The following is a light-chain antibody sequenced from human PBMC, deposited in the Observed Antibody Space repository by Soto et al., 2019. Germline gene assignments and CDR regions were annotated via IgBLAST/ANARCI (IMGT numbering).Light chain of an antibody. Sequence: EIVLTQSPGTLFLSPGERSTPSCRVSQSVSNNYLAWYQQKPGQAPRLXMYDASNRDTGIPARFSGSGAGTEFTLTISSLEPEDFAVDYCQQRSNWTITFGQGTRLEIK. J-gene: IGKJ5*01. CDR3: QQRSNWTIT. CDR2: DAS. V-gene: IGKV3-11*01. CDR1: QSVSNNY.